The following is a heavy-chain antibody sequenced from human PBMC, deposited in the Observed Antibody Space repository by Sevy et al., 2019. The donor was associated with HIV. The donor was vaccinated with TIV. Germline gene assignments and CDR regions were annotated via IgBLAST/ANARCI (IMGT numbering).Heavy chain of an antibody. CDR2: LSFGCGEI. CDR3: AREGCTKPHDY. Sequence: GGSLRLSCAASGFTFSKYSMSWVRQPPGKGLEWVSTLSFGCGEINYAGTVKGRFTMSRDNSKSSVYLQMNNLRPEDTAVYYCAREGCTKPHDYWGQGTLVTVSS. D-gene: IGHD2-8*01. J-gene: IGHJ4*02. V-gene: IGHV3-23*01. CDR1: GFTFSKYS.